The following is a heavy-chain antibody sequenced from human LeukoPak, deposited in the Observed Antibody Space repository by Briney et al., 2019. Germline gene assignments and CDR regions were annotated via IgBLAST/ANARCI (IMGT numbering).Heavy chain of an antibody. CDR3: ARGSTDVYWYLDV. D-gene: IGHD1-26*01. Sequence: SETLSLTCIVSGTSVSTFYWSWLRQSPGTGLEWIGFIHDTGSTAYNPSLKSRVTISLETSKNQLSLMLTSVTAADTAMYYCARGSTDVYWYLDVWGRGTLVTVCS. J-gene: IGHJ2*01. V-gene: IGHV4-59*02. CDR2: IHDTGST. CDR1: GTSVSTFY.